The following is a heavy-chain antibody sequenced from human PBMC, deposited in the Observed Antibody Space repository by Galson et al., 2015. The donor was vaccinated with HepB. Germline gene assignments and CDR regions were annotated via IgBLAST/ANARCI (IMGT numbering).Heavy chain of an antibody. Sequence: SLRLSCAASGFTFSSYSMNWVRQAPGKGLGWVSSISSSSSYIYYADSVKGRFTISRDNSKNTLYLQMNSLRAEDTAVYYCARVSQARAVAGNFDYWGQGTLVTVSS. V-gene: IGHV3-21*01. CDR3: ARVSQARAVAGNFDY. CDR2: ISSSSSYI. CDR1: GFTFSSYS. D-gene: IGHD6-19*01. J-gene: IGHJ4*02.